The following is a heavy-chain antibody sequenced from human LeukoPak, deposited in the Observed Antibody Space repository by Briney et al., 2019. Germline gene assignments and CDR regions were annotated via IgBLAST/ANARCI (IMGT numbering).Heavy chain of an antibody. CDR3: ARIVVVPAARVYYYMDV. V-gene: IGHV4-59*01. Sequence: PSETLSLTCTVSGGSISSYYWSWIRQPPGEGLEWFGYIYYSGITNDNPSLMSRVTISLDPAKNQFSLKLSSVTAADTAVYCCARIVVVPAARVYYYMDVWGKGTTVTVSS. CDR2: IYYSGIT. CDR1: GGSISSYY. J-gene: IGHJ6*03. D-gene: IGHD2-2*01.